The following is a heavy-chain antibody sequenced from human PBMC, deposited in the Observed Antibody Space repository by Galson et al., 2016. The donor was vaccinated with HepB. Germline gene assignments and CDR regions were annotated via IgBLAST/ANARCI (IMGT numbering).Heavy chain of an antibody. V-gene: IGHV3-74*01. D-gene: IGHD4-23*01. CDR3: ARENGDNAGWYFDL. J-gene: IGHJ2*01. CDR2: MNSDVNSL. CDR1: GFTLRRSW. Sequence: SLRLSCAASGFTLRRSWIYWPRQAPGKGLEWVSRMNSDVNSLSYADSVKGRFTISGDSATDTLYLQMNSLRVEDTAVYFCARENGDNAGWYFDLWGRGTLVTVSS.